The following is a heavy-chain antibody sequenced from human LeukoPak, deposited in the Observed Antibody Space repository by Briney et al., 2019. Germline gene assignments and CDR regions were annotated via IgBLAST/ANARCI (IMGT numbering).Heavy chain of an antibody. V-gene: IGHV3-15*01. J-gene: IGHJ4*02. CDR1: GFTFNNAW. Sequence: GGSLRLSCAASGFTFNNAWMSWVRQAPGKGLEWVGRIKSKADGGTTDYAAPVKGRITISRDNSKNTLYLQMNSLRAEDTAVYYCAKGRGYSSSSLVDYWGQGTLVTVS. CDR2: IKSKADGGTT. CDR3: AKGRGYSSSSLVDY. D-gene: IGHD6-6*01.